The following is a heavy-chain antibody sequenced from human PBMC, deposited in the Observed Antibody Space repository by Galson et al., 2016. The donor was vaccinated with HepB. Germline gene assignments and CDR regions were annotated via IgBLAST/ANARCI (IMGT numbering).Heavy chain of an antibody. Sequence: QSGAEVKKPGESLKISCKGSGYNFPNYWIGWVRQMPGKGLEWMGIIYPGDSDTRYSPSFQGQVTISADKSISTAYLQWSSLKASDTAMYYCARRRGGRYGWGSLDWFDPWGQGTLVTVSS. J-gene: IGHJ5*02. D-gene: IGHD3-16*01. V-gene: IGHV5-51*01. CDR2: IYPGDSDT. CDR1: GYNFPNYW. CDR3: ARRRGGRYGWGSLDWFDP.